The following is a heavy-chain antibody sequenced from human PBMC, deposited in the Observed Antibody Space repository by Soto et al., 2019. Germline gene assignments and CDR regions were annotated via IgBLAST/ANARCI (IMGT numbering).Heavy chain of an antibody. V-gene: IGHV1-69*13. CDR1: GGSFSSYA. CDR2: IIPIVGTG. Sequence: ASVKVSCKASGGSFSSYAISWVRQAPGQGLEWMGGIIPIVGTGNYAQNFQGRVTITADESTSTAYMELSSLRSEDTAMYYCARDLRAVGRPGIDVCGQGPSVTVSS. D-gene: IGHD6-13*01. J-gene: IGHJ6*02. CDR3: ARDLRAVGRPGIDV.